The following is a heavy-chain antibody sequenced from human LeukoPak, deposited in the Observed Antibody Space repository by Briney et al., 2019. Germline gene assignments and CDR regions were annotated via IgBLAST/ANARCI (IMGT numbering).Heavy chain of an antibody. CDR2: IIPIFGTA. CDR3: ATSGYPEISTYGAYFHMDV. J-gene: IGHJ6*03. V-gene: IGHV1-69*05. Sequence: ASVKVSCKASGGTFTNFAINWVRQAPGQGLEWMGGIIPIFGTANYAHKFQGRVTITTDESRSTGYMELSSLRSEDTAMYYCATSGYPEISTYGAYFHMDVWGKGATVTVSS. D-gene: IGHD5-12*01. CDR1: GGTFTNFA.